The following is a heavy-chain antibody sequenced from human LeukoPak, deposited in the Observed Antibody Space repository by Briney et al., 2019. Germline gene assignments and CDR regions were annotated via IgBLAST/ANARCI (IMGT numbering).Heavy chain of an antibody. CDR1: GFAFSSYS. CDR2: ISSSSSYI. Sequence: PGGSLRLSCAASGFAFSSYSVNWVRQAPGKGLEWVSSISSSSSYIYYADSVKGRFTISRDNAKNSLYLQMNSLRAEDTAVYYCARDNYGSGSYRAYYYYGMDVWGQGTTVTVSS. J-gene: IGHJ6*02. V-gene: IGHV3-21*01. CDR3: ARDNYGSGSYRAYYYYGMDV. D-gene: IGHD3-10*01.